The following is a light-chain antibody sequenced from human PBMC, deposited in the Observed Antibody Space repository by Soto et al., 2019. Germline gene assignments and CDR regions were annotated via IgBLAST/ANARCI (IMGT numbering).Light chain of an antibody. CDR1: QGISNW. Sequence: DIQMTQSPSLVSASVGDRVTITCRASQGISNWLGWYQQQPGQAPKLLIYSASSLQSGVPSRFSGSGSGTEFSLTISSLQPEDFATYYCQQANSFPLTLGGGTKVEIK. CDR2: SAS. CDR3: QQANSFPLT. J-gene: IGKJ4*01. V-gene: IGKV1-12*01.